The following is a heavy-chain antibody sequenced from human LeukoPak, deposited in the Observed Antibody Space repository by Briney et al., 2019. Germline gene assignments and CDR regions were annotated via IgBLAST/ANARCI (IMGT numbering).Heavy chain of an antibody. CDR1: GGTFTSYA. D-gene: IGHD3/OR15-3a*01. Sequence: ASVKVSCKASGGTFTSYAINWVRQAPGQGLEWMGGIIPMFGSINYAQKWQGRLTIITDESTGTAYMELRSLKSEDTAIYYCARDDSWTGFRFDYWGQGTLVTVSS. CDR3: ARDDSWTGFRFDY. CDR2: IIPMFGSI. J-gene: IGHJ4*02. V-gene: IGHV1-69*05.